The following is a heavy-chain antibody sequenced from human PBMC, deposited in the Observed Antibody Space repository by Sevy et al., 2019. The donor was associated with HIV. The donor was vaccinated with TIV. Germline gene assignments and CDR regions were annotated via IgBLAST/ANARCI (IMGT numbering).Heavy chain of an antibody. Sequence: GSLRLSCAASGFAFSNYYAMHWVRQAPGKGLEWVALISYDGSDTYYADSVKGRFTVSRDNFKNTLFLQMNSLTTEDTAVYYCARPRANYVDNYFFYAMDVWGQGTTVTVSS. D-gene: IGHD4-17*01. V-gene: IGHV3-30-3*01. CDR1: GFAFSNYYA. CDR3: ARPRANYVDNYFFYAMDV. J-gene: IGHJ6*02. CDR2: ISYDGSDT.